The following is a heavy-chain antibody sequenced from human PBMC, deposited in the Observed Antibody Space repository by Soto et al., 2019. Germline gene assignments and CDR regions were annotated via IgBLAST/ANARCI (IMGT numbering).Heavy chain of an antibody. V-gene: IGHV1-18*01. J-gene: IGHJ3*02. Sequence: QVQLVQSGAEVKKPGASVKVSCKASGYTFTSYGISWVRQAPGQGLEWMGWISAYNGNTNYAQKLQGRVTMTTDTSTSTAYMERRSLRSDDTAVYYCARARGSYNAGAHDAFDIWGQGTMVTVSS. D-gene: IGHD1-26*01. CDR3: ARARGSYNAGAHDAFDI. CDR1: GYTFTSYG. CDR2: ISAYNGNT.